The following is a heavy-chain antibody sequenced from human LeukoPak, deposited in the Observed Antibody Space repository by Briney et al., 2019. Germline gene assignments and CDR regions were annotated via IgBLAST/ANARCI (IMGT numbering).Heavy chain of an antibody. J-gene: IGHJ5*02. CDR2: ISHSGST. V-gene: IGHV4-38-2*02. Sequence: SETLSLTCTVSGYSISSGYYWGWIRQPPGKGLEWIGSISHSGSTYYKPSLKSRVTISVDTSKNQFSLKLRSVTAADTAVYYCARVASRLGWFDPWGQGTLVTVSS. D-gene: IGHD6-25*01. CDR3: ARVASRLGWFDP. CDR1: GYSISSGYY.